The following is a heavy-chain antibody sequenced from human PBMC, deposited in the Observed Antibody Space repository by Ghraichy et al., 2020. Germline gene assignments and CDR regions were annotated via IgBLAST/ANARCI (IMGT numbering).Heavy chain of an antibody. Sequence: ASVKVSCKASGYTFTGYYMHWVRQAPGQGLEWMGWINPNSGGTNYAQKFQGRVTMTRDTSISTAYMELSRLRSDDTAVYYCARELQCSGGSCYLFGDYWGQGTLVTVS. V-gene: IGHV1-2*02. J-gene: IGHJ4*02. D-gene: IGHD2-15*01. CDR3: ARELQCSGGSCYLFGDY. CDR1: GYTFTGYY. CDR2: INPNSGGT.